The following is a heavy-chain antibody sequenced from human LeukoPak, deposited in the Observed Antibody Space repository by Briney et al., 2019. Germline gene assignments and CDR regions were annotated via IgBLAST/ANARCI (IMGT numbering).Heavy chain of an antibody. CDR3: ASGTVTTLDPPYPYYFDY. D-gene: IGHD4-17*01. CDR2: IYYSGST. CDR1: GGSISSSSYY. J-gene: IGHJ4*02. V-gene: IGHV4-39*01. Sequence: SETLSHTCTVSGGSISSSSYYWGWIRQPPGKGLEWIGSIYYSGSTYYNPSLKSRVTISVDTSKNQFSLKLSSVTAADTAVYYCASGTVTTLDPPYPYYFDYWGQGTLVTVSS.